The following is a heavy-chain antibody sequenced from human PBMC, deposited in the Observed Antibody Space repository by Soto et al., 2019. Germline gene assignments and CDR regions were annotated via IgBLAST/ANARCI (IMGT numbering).Heavy chain of an antibody. D-gene: IGHD3-22*01. V-gene: IGHV4-4*07. CDR1: GGSISSYY. J-gene: IGHJ6*02. CDR3: ARAYDSSGYYYGSYYGMDV. Sequence: TSETLSLTCTVSGGSISSYYWSGILQPAGKGLEWIGRIYTSGSTNYNPSLKSRGTMSVDTSKNQFSLKLSSVTAEDTAVYYCARAYDSSGYYYGSYYGMDVWGQGTTVTVSS. CDR2: IYTSGST.